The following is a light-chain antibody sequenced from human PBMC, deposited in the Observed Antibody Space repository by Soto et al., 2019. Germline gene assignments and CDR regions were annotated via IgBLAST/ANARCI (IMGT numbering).Light chain of an antibody. CDR2: DVS. CDR1: SSDVGAYDY. V-gene: IGLV2-11*01. Sequence: QPVLTQPRSVSGSPGQSVTISCTGTSSDVGAYDYVSWYQQDPGKAPKVLIYDVSERPSGVPDRFSGSKSDNTASLTISGLQAEDEADYYCSSYAGSYTFVVFGGGTQLTVL. J-gene: IGLJ2*01. CDR3: SSYAGSYTFVV.